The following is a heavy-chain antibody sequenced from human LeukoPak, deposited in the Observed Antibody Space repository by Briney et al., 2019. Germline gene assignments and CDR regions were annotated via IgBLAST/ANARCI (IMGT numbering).Heavy chain of an antibody. CDR2: IYPDESNI. J-gene: IGHJ4*02. V-gene: IGHV5-51*01. CDR3: ARPPSRGYSSSFEY. D-gene: IGHD2-2*03. Sequence: GESLKISCEGSGYSFPTYWIAWVRQMSGKGLEWMGIIYPDESNIRYSPSFQGQVTISADKSISTAYLQWSSLKASDTAMYYCARPPSRGYSSSFEYWGQGTLVTVSS. CDR1: GYSFPTYW.